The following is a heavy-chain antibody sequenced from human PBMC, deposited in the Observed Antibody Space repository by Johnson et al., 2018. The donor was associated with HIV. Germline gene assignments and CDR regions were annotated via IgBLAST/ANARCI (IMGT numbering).Heavy chain of an antibody. CDR2: ISSNGGST. D-gene: IGHD5-24*01. V-gene: IGHV3-64*01. Sequence: VQLVESGGGLVKPGGSLRLSCAASGFTFSSYAMHWVRQAPGKGLEYVSAISSNGGSTYYANSVKGRFTISRDNSKNTLYLQMGSLSADDTAVYFCARARATQRALDIWGQGTMVTVSS. CDR1: GFTFSSYA. J-gene: IGHJ3*02. CDR3: ARARATQRALDI.